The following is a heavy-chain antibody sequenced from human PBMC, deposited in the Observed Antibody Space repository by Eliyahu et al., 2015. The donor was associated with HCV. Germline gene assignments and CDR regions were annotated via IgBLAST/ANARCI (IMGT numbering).Heavy chain of an antibody. CDR3: ARVVVASYDAFDI. CDR1: GFTFSSYS. Sequence: EVQLVESGGGLVKPGGSLRLSCAASGFTFSSYSMNWVRQGPGEGAGGVSSISSSSSYIYYADSVKGRFTISRDNAKNSLYLQMNSLRAEDTAVYYCARVVVASYDAFDIWGQGTMVTVSS. CDR2: ISSSSSYI. D-gene: IGHD2-15*01. J-gene: IGHJ3*02. V-gene: IGHV3-21*01.